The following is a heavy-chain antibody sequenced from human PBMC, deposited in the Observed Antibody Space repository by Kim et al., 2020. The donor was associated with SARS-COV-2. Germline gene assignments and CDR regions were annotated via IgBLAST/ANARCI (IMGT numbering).Heavy chain of an antibody. CDR1: GYSFTSYW. D-gene: IGHD3-10*01. CDR2: IYPGDSDT. J-gene: IGHJ5*02. Sequence: GESLKISCKGSGYSFTSYWIGWVRQMPGKGLEWMGIIYPGDSDTRYSPSFQGQVTISADKSISTAYLQWSSLKASDTAMYYCARHGAYGSGSYYLYNWFDPWGQGTLVTVSS. CDR3: ARHGAYGSGSYYLYNWFDP. V-gene: IGHV5-51*01.